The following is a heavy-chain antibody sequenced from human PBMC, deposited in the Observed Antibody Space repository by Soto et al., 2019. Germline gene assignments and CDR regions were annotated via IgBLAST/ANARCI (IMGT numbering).Heavy chain of an antibody. J-gene: IGHJ4*02. CDR1: GDSINHYY. V-gene: IGHV4-59*01. CDR2: IYYTGST. CDR3: AKYRRTEAEGFTLDY. Sequence: PSETLSLTCTVSGDSINHYYWSWIRQPPGKRPKWIGYIYYTGSTTYNPSLESRVTMSVDTSRNQFSLKLSSVNAADTAVYYCAKYRRTEAEGFTLDYWGRGTLVTVSS. D-gene: IGHD6-13*01.